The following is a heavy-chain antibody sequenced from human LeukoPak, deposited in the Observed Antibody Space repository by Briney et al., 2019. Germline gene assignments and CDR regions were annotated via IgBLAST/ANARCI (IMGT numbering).Heavy chain of an antibody. CDR3: ARDLRDGVVAATYWFDP. Sequence: SETLSLTCTVSGYSISSGYYWGWIRQPPGKGLEWIGSIYHSGSTYYNPSLKGRVTISVDTSKNQFSLRLTSVTAADTAIYYCARDLRDGVVAATYWFDPWGQGTLVTVSS. J-gene: IGHJ5*02. D-gene: IGHD2-15*01. CDR1: GYSISSGYY. V-gene: IGHV4-38-2*02. CDR2: IYHSGST.